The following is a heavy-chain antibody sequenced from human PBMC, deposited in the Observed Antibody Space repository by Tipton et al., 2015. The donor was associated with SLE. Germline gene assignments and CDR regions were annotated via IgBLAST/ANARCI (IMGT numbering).Heavy chain of an antibody. Sequence: TLSLTCSVSGGSISTTDHYWGWIRQPPGKGLEWIGSVFYSGNTYYNESLQSRVTISIDTSKNHFSLKLYSVTAADTAVYYCAREDSSSWSYTRFDPWGQGTLVTVSS. V-gene: IGHV4-39*07. D-gene: IGHD2-2*02. CDR1: GGSISTTDHY. J-gene: IGHJ5*02. CDR3: AREDSSSWSYTRFDP. CDR2: VFYSGNT.